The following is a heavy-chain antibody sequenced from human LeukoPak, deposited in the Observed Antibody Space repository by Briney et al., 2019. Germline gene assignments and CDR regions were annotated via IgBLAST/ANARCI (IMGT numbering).Heavy chain of an antibody. CDR1: GGNFSSYA. D-gene: IGHD5/OR15-5a*01. CDR3: ARIVSQGAFDI. Sequence: ASVKVSCKASGGNFSSYAISWVRQAPGQGLEWMGWISAFNGNTNYAQRLLGRVTMTTDTSTSTAYMELRSLRSDDTAVYYCARIVSQGAFDIWGQGTMVTVSS. J-gene: IGHJ3*02. CDR2: ISAFNGNT. V-gene: IGHV1-18*01.